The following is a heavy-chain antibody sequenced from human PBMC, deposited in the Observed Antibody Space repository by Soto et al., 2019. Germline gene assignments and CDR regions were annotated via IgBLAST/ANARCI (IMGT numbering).Heavy chain of an antibody. V-gene: IGHV2-26*01. Sequence: QVTLKESGPVLVKPTETLTLTCTVSGFSLSNARMGVSWIRQPPGKALEWLAHIFSNDEKSYSTSLKSRLTISNDTSKSQVVLTISNMHPVDTVTYYCTWMVSSIWYPAYDIWGQGTMVTVSS. J-gene: IGHJ3*02. CDR2: IFSNDEK. D-gene: IGHD6-13*01. CDR3: TWMVSSIWYPAYDI. CDR1: GFSLSNARMG.